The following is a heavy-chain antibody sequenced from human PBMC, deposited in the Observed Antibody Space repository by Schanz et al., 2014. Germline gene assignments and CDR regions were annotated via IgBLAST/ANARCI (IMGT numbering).Heavy chain of an antibody. Sequence: VFLVESGGGLVQPGGSLRLSCSGSGFTFSEVYMSWVRQAPGKGLEWVAHISFDGGKTYYADSVKGRFTISRDNTKNTLFLQMNNLRPEDTAMYFCARVGRDYISSSVLDSLHYWGQGSLVTVS. D-gene: IGHD6-6*01. V-gene: IGHV3-30*03. CDR3: ARVGRDYISSSVLDSLHY. CDR2: ISFDGGKT. CDR1: GFTFSEVY. J-gene: IGHJ4*02.